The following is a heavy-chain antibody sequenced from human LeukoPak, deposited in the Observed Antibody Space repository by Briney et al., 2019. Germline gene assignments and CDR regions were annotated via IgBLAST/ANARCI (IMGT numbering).Heavy chain of an antibody. J-gene: IGHJ4*02. D-gene: IGHD2-15*01. CDR2: IIPIFGTA. V-gene: IGHV1-69*13. Sequence: VASVKVSCKASGGTFSSYAIGWVRQAPGQGLEWMGGIIPIFGTANYAQKFQGRVTITADESTSTAYMELSSLRSEDTAVYYCARDPTLHCSGGSCYSGFDYWGQGTLVTVSS. CDR3: ARDPTLHCSGGSCYSGFDY. CDR1: GGTFSSYA.